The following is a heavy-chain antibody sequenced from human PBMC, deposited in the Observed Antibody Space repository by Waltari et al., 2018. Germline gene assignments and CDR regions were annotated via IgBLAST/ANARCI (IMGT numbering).Heavy chain of an antibody. V-gene: IGHV3-7*01. CDR2: IKQDGSEK. D-gene: IGHD3-9*01. CDR1: GFTFGSDW. J-gene: IGHJ4*02. CDR3: ARDKPYDILTGYYLGDY. Sequence: EVQLVESGGGWVQPGGSLRLSCAASGFTFGSDWMSWVRQAQGKGLEWVANIKQDGSEKYYVDSVKGRFTISRDNAKNSLYLQMNSLRAEDTAVYYCARDKPYDILTGYYLGDYWGQGTLVTVSS.